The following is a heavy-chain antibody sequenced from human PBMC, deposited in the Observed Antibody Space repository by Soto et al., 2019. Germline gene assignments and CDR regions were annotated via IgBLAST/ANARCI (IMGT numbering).Heavy chain of an antibody. J-gene: IGHJ4*02. Sequence: QITLKESGPALVKPTQTLTVTCSFSGLSLTTSAAGVGWIRQAPGKALEWLAVIFGHGNEKYSPSLQNRLTITKDTSKSQVVLTMTNVDPLDTATYYGAHMSYSATYYFDSWGQGTLGTVSS. CDR2: IFGHGNE. CDR3: AHMSYSATYYFDS. CDR1: GLSLTTSAAG. D-gene: IGHD1-26*01. V-gene: IGHV2-5*01.